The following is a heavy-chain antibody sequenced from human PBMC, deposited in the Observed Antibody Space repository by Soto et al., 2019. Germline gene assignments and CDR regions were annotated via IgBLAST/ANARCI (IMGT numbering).Heavy chain of an antibody. V-gene: IGHV4-59*01. CDR1: GGSISSYY. CDR3: AREDDYSFDY. D-gene: IGHD2-21*02. J-gene: IGHJ4*02. CDR2: IYYSGST. Sequence: VQLQESGPGLVKPSETLSLPCTVSGGSISSYYWSWIRQPPGKGLEWLGYIYYSGSTNYSPSLKSRVTISVDTSKNQFSLKLSSVTAADTAVYYCAREDDYSFDYWGQGTLVTVSS.